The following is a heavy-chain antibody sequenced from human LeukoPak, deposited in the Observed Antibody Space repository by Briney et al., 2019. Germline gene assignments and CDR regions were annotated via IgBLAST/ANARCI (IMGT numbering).Heavy chain of an antibody. D-gene: IGHD3-3*01. CDR2: ISSSSSTI. CDR3: ARDRGYDFWSGYYGFDY. V-gene: IGHV3-48*02. CDR1: GFTVSSYS. J-gene: IGHJ4*02. Sequence: GGSRRLACAASGFTVSSYSMNWVRQAPGEWLGWVSYISSSSSTIYYADSVKGRFTISRDNAKNSLYLKMNSLRDEDTAVYYCARDRGYDFWSGYYGFDYWGQGTLVTVSS.